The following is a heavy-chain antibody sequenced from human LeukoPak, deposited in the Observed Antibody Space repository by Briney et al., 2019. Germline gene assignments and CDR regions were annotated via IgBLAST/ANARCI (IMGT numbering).Heavy chain of an antibody. CDR2: IIPILGIA. V-gene: IGHV1-69*04. Sequence: SVTVSCKASGGTFSSYAISWVRQAPGQGLEWMGRIIPILGIANYAQKFQGRVTITADKSTSTAYMELSSLRSEDTAVYYCASQSHGVTVTYVDNWGQGTLVTVSS. CDR3: ASQSHGVTVTYVDN. CDR1: GGTFSSYA. D-gene: IGHD4-17*01. J-gene: IGHJ4*02.